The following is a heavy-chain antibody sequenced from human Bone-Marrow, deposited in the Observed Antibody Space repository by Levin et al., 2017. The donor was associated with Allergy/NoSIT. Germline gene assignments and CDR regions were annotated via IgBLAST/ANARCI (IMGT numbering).Heavy chain of an antibody. J-gene: IGHJ4*02. CDR3: AKDYYYDSSGYYYNPHY. CDR2: ISGSGGST. V-gene: IGHV3-23*01. D-gene: IGHD3-22*01. Sequence: GESLKISCAASGFTFRSYAMSWVRQAPGKGLEWVSAISGSGGSTYYADSVKGRFTISRDNSKNTLYLQMNSLRAEDTAVYYCAKDYYYDSSGYYYNPHYWGQGTLVTVSS. CDR1: GFTFRSYA.